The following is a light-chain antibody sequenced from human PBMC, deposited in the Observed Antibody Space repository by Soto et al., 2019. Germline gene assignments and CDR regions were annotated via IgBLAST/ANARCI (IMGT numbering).Light chain of an antibody. CDR3: QQYYSYPRT. Sequence: DIQVTQSPSTLSASVGDRVTISCRASQTIITWVAWYQQKPGKAPKLLIYAASSLQSGVPSRFSGSGSGTDFTLTISCLQSEDFATYYCQQYYSYPRTFGQGTKVDIK. J-gene: IGKJ1*01. V-gene: IGKV1-5*01. CDR2: AAS. CDR1: QTIITW.